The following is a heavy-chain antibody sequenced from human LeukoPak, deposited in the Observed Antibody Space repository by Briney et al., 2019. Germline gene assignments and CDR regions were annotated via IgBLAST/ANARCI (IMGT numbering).Heavy chain of an antibody. CDR2: ISGSGGST. CDR1: GFTFSTYA. V-gene: IGHV3-23*01. Sequence: GGSLRLSCAASGFTFSTYAMSWVRQAPGKGLEWVSAISGSGGSTYYADSVRGRFTISRDNSKNTLYLQMNGLRAEDTAVYYCAKELVKRWLREWGQNDAFDIWGQGTMVTVSS. D-gene: IGHD5-24*01. J-gene: IGHJ3*02. CDR3: AKELVKRWLREWGQNDAFDI.